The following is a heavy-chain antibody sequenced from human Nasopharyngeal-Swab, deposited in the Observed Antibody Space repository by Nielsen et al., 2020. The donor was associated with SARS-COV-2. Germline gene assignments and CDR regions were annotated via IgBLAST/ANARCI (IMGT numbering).Heavy chain of an antibody. CDR1: GFTFTSSA. CDR3: AAPYCSSTSCSDAFDI. V-gene: IGHV1-58*02. D-gene: IGHD2-2*01. Sequence: SVKVSCKASGFTFTSSAMQWLRQARAQRLEWLGWIVVGSGNTNYAQKFQERVTITMDMFTSTAYMELSSLRSEDTAVYYCAAPYCSSTSCSDAFDIWGQGTMVTVSS. J-gene: IGHJ3*02. CDR2: IVVGSGNT.